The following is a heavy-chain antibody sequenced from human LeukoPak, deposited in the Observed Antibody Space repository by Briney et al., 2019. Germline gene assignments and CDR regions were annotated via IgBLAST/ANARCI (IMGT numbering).Heavy chain of an antibody. CDR3: ARARGSGPYDAFDI. CDR1: GFTFYDYG. J-gene: IGHJ3*02. Sequence: GGSLRLSCAASGFTFYDYGMSWVRQAPGKGLEWVSGINWNAGSTGYADSVRGRFTISRDNAKNSLFLQMNSLRAEDTALYYCARARGSGPYDAFDIWGQGTMVTVSS. CDR2: INWNAGST. V-gene: IGHV3-20*04. D-gene: IGHD6-19*01.